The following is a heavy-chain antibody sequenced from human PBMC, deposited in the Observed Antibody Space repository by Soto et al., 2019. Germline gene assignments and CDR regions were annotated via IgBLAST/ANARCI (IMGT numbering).Heavy chain of an antibody. V-gene: IGHV3-7*05. CDR2: IKKDGSRT. CDR1: GFSLGSYW. J-gene: IGHJ3*02. CDR3: ARDVSPGTSTLYLDAFDI. Sequence: EAQLVESGGGLVQPGGSLRLSCEASGFSLGSYWMTWVRQAPGKGLEWVANIKKDGSRTSYLDSGRGRFTISRDNVGNSLSLQMDSLRADDTGLYFCARDVSPGTSTLYLDAFDIWGQGTMVTVSS. D-gene: IGHD2-8*01.